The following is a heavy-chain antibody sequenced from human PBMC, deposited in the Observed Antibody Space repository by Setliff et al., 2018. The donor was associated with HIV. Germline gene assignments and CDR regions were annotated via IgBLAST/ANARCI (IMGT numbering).Heavy chain of an antibody. CDR1: GGSFMGYY. Sequence: ETLSLTCAVYGGSFMGYYWNWIRQPPGKGLEWIGEINHSGNTNANPSLKSRVTISVDPSKSQFSLRLNSVTAADTATYYCARGPESDWCWLYYNYYYGMDVWGQGTAVTVSS. CDR3: ARGPESDWCWLYYNYYYGMDV. J-gene: IGHJ6*02. D-gene: IGHD3-16*01. CDR2: INHSGNT. V-gene: IGHV4-34*01.